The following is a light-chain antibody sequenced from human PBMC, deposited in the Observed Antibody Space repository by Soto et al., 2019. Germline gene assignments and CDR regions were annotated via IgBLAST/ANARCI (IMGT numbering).Light chain of an antibody. CDR2: EVN. V-gene: IGLV2-8*01. J-gene: IGLJ1*01. Sequence: QSARTQPPSASGSPGQSVTISCTGTSSDVGGYNYVSWYQQHPGKAPKLMIYEVNKRPSGVPDRFSGSKSGNTASLTVSGLQAEDEAYYYCTSYAGSHNFGVFGTGTKVTVL. CDR1: SSDVGGYNY. CDR3: TSYAGSHNFGV.